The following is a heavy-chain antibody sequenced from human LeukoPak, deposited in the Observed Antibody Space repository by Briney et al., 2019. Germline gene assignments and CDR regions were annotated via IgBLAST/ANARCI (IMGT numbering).Heavy chain of an antibody. CDR1: GFTFSSYA. Sequence: GRSLRLSCAASGFTFSSYAMHWVRQAPDKGLEWVAVISYDGSNKYYADSVKGRFTISRDNSKNTLYLQMNSLRAEDTAVYYCARDLWGITGQEAGWFDPWGQGTLVTVSS. V-gene: IGHV3-30*01. J-gene: IGHJ5*02. CDR3: ARDLWGITGQEAGWFDP. D-gene: IGHD1-20*01. CDR2: ISYDGSNK.